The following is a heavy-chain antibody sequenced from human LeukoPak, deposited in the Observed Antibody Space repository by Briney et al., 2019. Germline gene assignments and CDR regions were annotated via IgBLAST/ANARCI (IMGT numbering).Heavy chain of an antibody. J-gene: IGHJ4*02. V-gene: IGHV3-23*01. CDR2: ISGSGGST. CDR1: GFTFSSYA. D-gene: IGHD3-9*01. Sequence: PGGSLRLSCAASGFTFSSYAMSWVRQAPGKGLEWVSAISGSGGSTYYADSVKGRFTISRDNSKNTLYLQMNSLRAEDTAVYYCAKDLLRYFEWSGGYFDYWGQGTLVTVSS. CDR3: AKDLLRYFEWSGGYFDY.